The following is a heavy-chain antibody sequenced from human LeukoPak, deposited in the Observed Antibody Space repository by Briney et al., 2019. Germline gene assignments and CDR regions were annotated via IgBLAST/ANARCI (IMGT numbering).Heavy chain of an antibody. D-gene: IGHD6-19*01. V-gene: IGHV1-18*01. J-gene: IGHJ4*02. CDR2: ISAYNGNT. Sequence: GASVKVACKASGYTFTSYGISWVRQAPGQGLEWMGWISAYNGNTNYAQKLQGRVTMTTDTSTSTAYMELRSLRPDDTAVYYCARGGPPIAVAGYYFDYWGQGTLVTVSS. CDR3: ARGGPPIAVAGYYFDY. CDR1: GYTFTSYG.